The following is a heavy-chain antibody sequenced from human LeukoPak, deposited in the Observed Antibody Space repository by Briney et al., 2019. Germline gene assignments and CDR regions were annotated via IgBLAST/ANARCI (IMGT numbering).Heavy chain of an antibody. CDR2: IASDGSST. V-gene: IGHV3-74*01. CDR1: GFTFSSYA. CDR3: ARGRPHGNDY. D-gene: IGHD4-23*01. Sequence: PGGSLRLSCAASGFTFSSYAMHWVRHAPGKGLVWVSRIASDGSSTTYADSVKGRFSISRDNVKNTLYLQMNSLRVEDTAVYYCARGRPHGNDYWGQGTLVTVSS. J-gene: IGHJ4*02.